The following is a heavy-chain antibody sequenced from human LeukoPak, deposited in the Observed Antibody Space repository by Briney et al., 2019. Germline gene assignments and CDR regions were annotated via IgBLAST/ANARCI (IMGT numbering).Heavy chain of an antibody. Sequence: GESLKISCKGSGYSFTSYWIGWVRQMPGKGLEWMGIIYPGDSDTRYSPSFQGQVTISADKSISTAYLQWSSLKASDAAMYYCARPYCGGDCYSLYFQHWGQGTLVTVSS. CDR1: GYSFTSYW. CDR3: ARPYCGGDCYSLYFQH. CDR2: IYPGDSDT. D-gene: IGHD2-21*02. V-gene: IGHV5-51*01. J-gene: IGHJ1*01.